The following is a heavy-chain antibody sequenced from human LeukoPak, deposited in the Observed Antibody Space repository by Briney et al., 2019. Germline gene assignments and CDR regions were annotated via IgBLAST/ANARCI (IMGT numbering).Heavy chain of an antibody. CDR1: GYTFTSYG. D-gene: IGHD6-13*01. Sequence: GASVKVSCKASGYTFTSYGISWVRQAPGQGLEWMGWISAYNGNTNYAQKLQGRVTMTRDTSISTAYMELSSLKSDDTAMYYCARMWSTAASGWNWFDPWGQGTLVTVSS. CDR2: ISAYNGNT. V-gene: IGHV1-18*01. J-gene: IGHJ5*02. CDR3: ARMWSTAASGWNWFDP.